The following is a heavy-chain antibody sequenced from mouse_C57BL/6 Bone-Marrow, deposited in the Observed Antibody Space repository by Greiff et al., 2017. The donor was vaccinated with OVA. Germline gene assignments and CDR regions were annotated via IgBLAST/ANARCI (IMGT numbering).Heavy chain of an antibody. D-gene: IGHD1-1*02. J-gene: IGHJ3*01. CDR2: LSDGGSYT. CDR3: ARSGLWSFAY. V-gene: IGHV5-4*01. CDR1: GFTFSSYA. Sequence: EVQRVESGGGLVKPGGSLKLSCAASGFTFSSYAMSWVRQTPEKRLEWVATLSDGGSYTYYPDNVKGRFTISRDNAKNNLYLQMSHLKSEDTAMYYCARSGLWSFAYWGQGTLVTVSA.